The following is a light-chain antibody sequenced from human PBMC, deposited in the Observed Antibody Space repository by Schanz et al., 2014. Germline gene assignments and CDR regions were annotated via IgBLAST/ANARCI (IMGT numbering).Light chain of an antibody. Sequence: QSALTQPASVSGSPGQSITISCTGTSSDVGGYNYVSWYQQHPGKAPKLMIYEVSKRPSGVPDRFSGSKSGNTASLTVSGLQAEDEADYSGSSYAGTNTAYVFGTGTKLPS. CDR2: EVS. V-gene: IGLV2-8*01. J-gene: IGLJ1*01. CDR3: SSYAGTNTAYV. CDR1: SSDVGGYNY.